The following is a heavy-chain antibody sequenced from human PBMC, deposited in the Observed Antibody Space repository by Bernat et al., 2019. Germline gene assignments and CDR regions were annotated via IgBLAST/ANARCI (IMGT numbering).Heavy chain of an antibody. D-gene: IGHD6-13*01. Sequence: QVHLQQWGAGLLKPSETLSLTCAVYVGSFSGYYWSWIRQAPGQGLEWIGEVNHSGITNYNPSLKRRVAISVDTSKNPFSLKLNSVTPADTAVYYSASGVITAASGLCSQSRGQGNLVTVSS. CDR3: ASGVITAASGLCSQS. CDR2: VNHSGIT. V-gene: IGHV4-34*02. J-gene: IGHJ1*01. CDR1: VGSFSGYY.